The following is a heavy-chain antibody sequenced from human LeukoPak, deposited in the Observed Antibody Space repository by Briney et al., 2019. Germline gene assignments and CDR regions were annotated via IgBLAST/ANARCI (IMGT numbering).Heavy chain of an antibody. Sequence: GEPLKISCKGSGYSFTLYWIGWVRQMPGKGLEWMGITYPGDSDIRYSPSFQGQVTISADTSINTAYLQWSSLKASDTAMYYCARQYGSGSFDYWGQGTLVTVSS. J-gene: IGHJ4*02. V-gene: IGHV5-51*01. CDR2: TYPGDSDI. D-gene: IGHD3-10*01. CDR1: GYSFTLYW. CDR3: ARQYGSGSFDY.